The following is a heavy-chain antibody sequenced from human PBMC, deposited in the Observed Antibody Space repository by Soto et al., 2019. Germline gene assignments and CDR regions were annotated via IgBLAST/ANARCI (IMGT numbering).Heavy chain of an antibody. CDR3: VRQRGGRSRAIARIVNPDY. CDR2: VSYTGQV. J-gene: IGHJ4*02. Sequence: QLQLQESGPGLVKPSETLSLTCTVSGDSLMTDYFYWGWVRQPPGRGLDWLGSVSYTGQVNSRPPLETRLTTPIVATNQALYVRLTSVTAADTAIYYCVRQRGGRSRAIARIVNPDYWGRGP. V-gene: IGHV4-39*01. D-gene: IGHD2-15*01. CDR1: GDSLMTDYFY.